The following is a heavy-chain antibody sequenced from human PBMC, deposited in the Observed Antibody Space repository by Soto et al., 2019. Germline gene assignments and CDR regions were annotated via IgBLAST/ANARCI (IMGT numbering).Heavy chain of an antibody. V-gene: IGHV3-23*01. CDR3: ANSGRITIFGVVIIIEDAFDI. Sequence: GGSLRLSCAASVFTFSSYAMSWVRQAPGKGLEWVSAISGSGGSTYYADSVKGRFTISRDNSKNTLYLQMNSLRAEDTAVYYCANSGRITIFGVVIIIEDAFDIWGQGTMVTVSS. D-gene: IGHD3-3*01. CDR2: ISGSGGST. CDR1: VFTFSSYA. J-gene: IGHJ3*02.